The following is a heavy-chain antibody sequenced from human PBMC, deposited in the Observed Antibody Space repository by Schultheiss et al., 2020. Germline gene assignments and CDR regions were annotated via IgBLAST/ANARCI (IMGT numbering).Heavy chain of an antibody. CDR1: GFTFSIYS. CDR2: ISSAGETT. V-gene: IGHV3-48*01. CDR3: TSYCSSATCFTKFDY. Sequence: GGSLRLPCAASGFTFSIYSMNWVRQAPGKGPEWISFISSAGETTYYEDSVKGRFTISRDNAKKSLFLQMHSLRAEDTAVYYCTSYCSSATCFTKFDYWGQGTLVTVSS. J-gene: IGHJ4*02. D-gene: IGHD2-2*02.